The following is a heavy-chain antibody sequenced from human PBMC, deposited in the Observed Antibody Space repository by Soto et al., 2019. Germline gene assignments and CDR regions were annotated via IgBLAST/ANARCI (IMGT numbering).Heavy chain of an antibody. CDR2: INHSGST. J-gene: IGHJ6*02. CDR1: GGSISSSNW. V-gene: IGHV4-4*02. Sequence: SETLSLTCAVSGGSISSSNWWSWVRQPPGKGLEWIGEINHSGSTNYNPSLKSRVTISVDTSKNQFSLKLSSVTAADTAVYYCASVSGYSYGFHYYYYGMDVWGQGTTVT. D-gene: IGHD5-18*01. CDR3: ASVSGYSYGFHYYYYGMDV.